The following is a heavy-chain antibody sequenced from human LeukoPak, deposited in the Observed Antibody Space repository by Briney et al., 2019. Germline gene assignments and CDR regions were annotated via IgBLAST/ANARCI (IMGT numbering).Heavy chain of an antibody. D-gene: IGHD4-17*01. V-gene: IGHV3-33*01. Sequence: GGSLRLSCAASKFTFRNYGMHWVRQAPGKGLEWVGVIWYDGSNQVYADSVKGRFTISRDNSKNTLYLQMNSLRAEDTAVYFCARDNYGDYFLDYWGQGTLVTVSS. CDR3: ARDNYGDYFLDY. CDR1: KFTFRNYG. J-gene: IGHJ4*02. CDR2: IWYDGSNQ.